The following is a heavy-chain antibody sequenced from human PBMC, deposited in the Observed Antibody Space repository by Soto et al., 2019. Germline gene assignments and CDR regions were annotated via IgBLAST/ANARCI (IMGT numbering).Heavy chain of an antibody. V-gene: IGHV4-30-4*01. CDR3: ARKYSSSWYDY. Sequence: SETLSLTCTVSGGSISSGDYYWSWIRQPPGKGLEWIGYIYYSGSTYYNPSLKSRVTISVYPSKHQFSLKLSSVTAADTAVYYWARKYSSSWYDYWGQGTLVTVSS. CDR1: GGSISSGDYY. D-gene: IGHD6-13*01. J-gene: IGHJ4*02. CDR2: IYYSGST.